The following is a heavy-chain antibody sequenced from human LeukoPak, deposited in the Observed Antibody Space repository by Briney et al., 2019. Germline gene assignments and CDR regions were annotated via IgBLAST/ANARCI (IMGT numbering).Heavy chain of an antibody. Sequence: SETLSLTCTVSGGSISSHYWSWIRQPPGKGLEWIGYIYYSGSTYYNPSLKSRVTISVDTSKNQFSLKLSSVTAADTAVYYCARHFHGSGSYYNPSFIDYWGQGTLVTVSS. V-gene: IGHV4-59*08. CDR3: ARHFHGSGSYYNPSFIDY. CDR1: GGSISSHY. D-gene: IGHD3-10*01. J-gene: IGHJ4*02. CDR2: IYYSGST.